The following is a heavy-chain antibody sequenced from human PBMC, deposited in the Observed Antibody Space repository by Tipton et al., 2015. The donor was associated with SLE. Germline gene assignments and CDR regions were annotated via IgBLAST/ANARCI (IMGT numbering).Heavy chain of an antibody. J-gene: IGHJ6*03. Sequence: SLRLSCAASGFTFSNYWMHWVRQAPGKGLVWVSRINSDGSSTSYADSVKGRFTISRDNAKNTLYLQMNSLRAEDTAVYYCARDRSYYYYYYMDVWGKGTTVTVSS. CDR3: ARDRSYYYYYYMDV. V-gene: IGHV3-74*01. CDR2: INSDGSST. CDR1: GFTFSNYW.